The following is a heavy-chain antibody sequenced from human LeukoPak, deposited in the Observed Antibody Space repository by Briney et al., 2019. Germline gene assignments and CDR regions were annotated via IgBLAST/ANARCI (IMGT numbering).Heavy chain of an antibody. V-gene: IGHV4-59*01. CDR2: IYYSGST. J-gene: IGHJ6*04. D-gene: IGHD6-13*01. CDR1: GGSNSSYY. Sequence: PSETLSLTCTVSGGSNSSYYWSWIRQPPGKGLEWIGYIYYSGSTNYNPSLKSRVTISVDTSKNQFSLKLSSVTAADTAVYYCARDRAIAAAGTRSPYYYYYGMDVWGKGTTVTVSS. CDR3: ARDRAIAAAGTRSPYYYYYGMDV.